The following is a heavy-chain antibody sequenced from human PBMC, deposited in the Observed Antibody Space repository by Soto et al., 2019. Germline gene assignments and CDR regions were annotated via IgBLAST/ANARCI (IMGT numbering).Heavy chain of an antibody. CDR2: ISYDGSNK. D-gene: IGHD5-12*01. CDR3: AKEIRGSSGYDRDFDY. V-gene: IGHV3-30*18. Sequence: PGGSLRLSCAASGFTFSSYGMHWVRQAPGKGLEWVAVISYDGSNKYYADSVKGRFTISRDNSKNTLYLQMNSMRAEDTAVYYCAKEIRGSSGYDRDFDYWGQGTLVTAS. J-gene: IGHJ4*02. CDR1: GFTFSSYG.